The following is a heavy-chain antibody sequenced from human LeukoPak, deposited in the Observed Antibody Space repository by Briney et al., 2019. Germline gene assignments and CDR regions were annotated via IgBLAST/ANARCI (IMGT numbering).Heavy chain of an antibody. Sequence: KPSETLSLTCAVYGGSFSGYYWSWIRQPPGKGLEWIGEINHSGSTNYNPSLKSRVTISEDTSKNQFSLKLSSVTAADTAVYYCARGYQPVTYRIGYWGQGTLVTVSS. CDR1: GGSFSGYY. CDR2: INHSGST. V-gene: IGHV4-34*01. J-gene: IGHJ4*02. D-gene: IGHD2-2*01. CDR3: ARGYQPVTYRIGY.